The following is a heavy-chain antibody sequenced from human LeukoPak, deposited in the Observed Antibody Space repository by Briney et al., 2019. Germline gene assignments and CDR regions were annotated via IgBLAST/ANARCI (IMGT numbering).Heavy chain of an antibody. V-gene: IGHV3-7*01. Sequence: GGSLRLSCAASGFTFSSYSMNWVRQAPGKGLEWVANIKQDGSEKYYVDSVKGRFTIPRDNAKNSLYLQMNSLRAEDTAVYYCARVAYYYDKSSAGAFDIWGQGTMITVSS. CDR2: IKQDGSEK. CDR1: GFTFSSYS. D-gene: IGHD3-22*01. CDR3: ARVAYYYDKSSAGAFDI. J-gene: IGHJ3*02.